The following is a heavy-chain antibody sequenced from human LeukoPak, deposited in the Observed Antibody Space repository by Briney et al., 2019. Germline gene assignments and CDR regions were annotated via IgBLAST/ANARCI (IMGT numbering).Heavy chain of an antibody. D-gene: IGHD5-24*01. CDR1: GFTFSSYL. J-gene: IGHJ4*02. CDR3: AREVEMATTPFDY. V-gene: IGHV3-74*01. CDR2: INSDGSST. Sequence: SGGSLRLSCAASGFTFSSYLMHWVRQAPGKGLVWVSRINSDGSSTSYADSVKGRFTISRDNAKNTLYLQMNSLRAEDTAVYYCAREVEMATTPFDYWGQGTLVTVSS.